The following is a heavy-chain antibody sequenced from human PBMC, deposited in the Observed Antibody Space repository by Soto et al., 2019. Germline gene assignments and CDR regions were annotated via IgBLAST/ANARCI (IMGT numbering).Heavy chain of an antibody. CDR1: GFTFSSYA. J-gene: IGHJ3*02. CDR3: AKDPGSVGFVTTGDGDI. CDR2: ISGSGGST. Sequence: GGSLRLSCAASGFTFSSYAMSWVRQAPGKGLEWVSAISGSGGSTYYADSVKGRFTISRDNSKNTLYLQMNSLRAEDTAVYYCAKDPGSVGFVTTGDGDIWGQGTMVTVSS. V-gene: IGHV3-23*01. D-gene: IGHD4-4*01.